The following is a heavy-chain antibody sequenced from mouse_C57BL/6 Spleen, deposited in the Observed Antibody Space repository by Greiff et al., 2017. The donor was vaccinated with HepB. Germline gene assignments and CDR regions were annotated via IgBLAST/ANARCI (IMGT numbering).Heavy chain of an antibody. CDR1: VYTFTCYW. Sequence: QQSCKASVYTFTCYWMQWVKQRPGQGLEWIGEIDPSDSYTNYNQKFKGKATLTVDSSSSTAYMQRSSLTSEDSAVYYCARGGRGYFDVWGTGTTVTVSS. CDR3: ARGGRGYFDV. CDR2: IDPSDSYT. J-gene: IGHJ1*03. V-gene: IGHV1-50*01.